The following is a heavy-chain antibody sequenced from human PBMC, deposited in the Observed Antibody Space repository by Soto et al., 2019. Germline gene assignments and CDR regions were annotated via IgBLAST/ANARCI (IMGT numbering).Heavy chain of an antibody. D-gene: IGHD3-10*01. Sequence: QVQLQQWGAGLLKPSETLSLTSAVYGGSFSGYYWSWIRQPPGKGLEWIGEINHSGSTNYNPSLKSRLTMXVDTSKNQFSLKLSSVTAADTAVYYCARGKVVRGSYVTLDYWGQGTLVTVSS. V-gene: IGHV4-34*01. CDR1: GGSFSGYY. CDR2: INHSGST. J-gene: IGHJ4*02. CDR3: ARGKVVRGSYVTLDY.